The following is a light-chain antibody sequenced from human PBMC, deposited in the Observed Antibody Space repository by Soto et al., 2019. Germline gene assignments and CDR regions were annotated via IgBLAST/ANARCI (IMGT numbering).Light chain of an antibody. CDR3: QQCYTVPYT. Sequence: DIVMTQSPDSLAVSLGERATINCKSSQSVLYSSNNKNYLAWYQQKPGQPPKLLIYWASTRESGVPDRFSGSGSGTDFTLTISSVQAEDVAVYYCQQCYTVPYTFGQGTKLEIK. J-gene: IGKJ2*01. V-gene: IGKV4-1*01. CDR1: QSVLYSSNNKNY. CDR2: WAS.